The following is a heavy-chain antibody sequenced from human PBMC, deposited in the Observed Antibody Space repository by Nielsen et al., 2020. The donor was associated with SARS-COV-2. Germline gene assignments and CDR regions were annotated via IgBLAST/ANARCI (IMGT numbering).Heavy chain of an antibody. D-gene: IGHD3-3*01. J-gene: IGHJ6*02. V-gene: IGHV3-7*03. CDR3: AKSYYDIWSPYYGMDV. CDR2: IKQDGSEK. Sequence: GESLKISCAASGFTFSSYWMSWVRQAPGKGLEWVANIKQDGSEKYYVDSVKGRFTISRDDSKNTLYLQMNTLRAEDTAVYYCAKSYYDIWSPYYGMDVWGQGTTVTVSS. CDR1: GFTFSSYW.